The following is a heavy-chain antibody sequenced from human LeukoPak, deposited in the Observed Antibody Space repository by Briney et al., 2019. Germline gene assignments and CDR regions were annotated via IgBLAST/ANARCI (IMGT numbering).Heavy chain of an antibody. Sequence: SETLSLTCTVSGGSISSYYWSWIRQPAGKGLEWIGRIYTSGSTNYNPSLKSRVTMSVDTSKNQFSLKLSSVTAADTAVYYCARANSYNWNYSWFDPWGQGTLVTVSS. CDR1: GGSISSYY. CDR2: IYTSGST. J-gene: IGHJ5*02. CDR3: ARANSYNWNYSWFDP. V-gene: IGHV4-4*07. D-gene: IGHD1-7*01.